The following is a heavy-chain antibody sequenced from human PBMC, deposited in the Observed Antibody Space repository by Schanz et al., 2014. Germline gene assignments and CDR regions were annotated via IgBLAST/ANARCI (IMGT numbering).Heavy chain of an antibody. CDR1: TFTFDHYA. J-gene: IGHJ4*02. CDR2: VSRSTPDI. D-gene: IGHD3-3*01. V-gene: IGHV3-48*01. CDR3: VRDSFFAFDY. Sequence: EVQLLESGGGLVQPGGSLRLSCSASTFTFDHYAMTWVRQAPGKGLEWVSYVSRSTPDIYYADSVKGRFTMSRDNAKNSVFLQMNSLRAEDTAVYYCVRDSFFAFDYWGQGTLVTGSS.